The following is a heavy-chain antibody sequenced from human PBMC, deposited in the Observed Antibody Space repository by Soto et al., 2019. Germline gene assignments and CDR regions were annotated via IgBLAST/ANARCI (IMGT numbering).Heavy chain of an antibody. CDR1: GYTFTSYD. CDR3: ARGRGAARLFYYYYYMDV. CDR2: MNPNSGNT. V-gene: IGHV1-8*01. Sequence: ASVKVSCKASGYTFTSYDINWVRQATGQGLEWMGWMNPNSGNTGYAQKFQGRVTMTRNTSISTAYMELSSLRSEDTAVYYCARGRGAARLFYYYYYMDVWGKGTTVTVSS. J-gene: IGHJ6*03. D-gene: IGHD6-6*01.